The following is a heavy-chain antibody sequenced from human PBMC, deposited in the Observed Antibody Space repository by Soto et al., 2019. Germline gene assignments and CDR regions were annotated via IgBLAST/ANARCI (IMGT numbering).Heavy chain of an antibody. J-gene: IGHJ4*01. D-gene: IGHD5-12*01. CDR3: ATEIFTEDGYNNPYADY. V-gene: IGHV1-24*01. CDR1: GYTLTELS. CDR2: FDPEDGET. Sequence: ASVKVSCKVSGYTLTELSMHWVRQAPGKGLEWMGGFDPEDGETIYAQKFQGRVTMTEETSTETAYMELSSLRSEDTAVYYCATEIFTEDGYNNPYADYWG.